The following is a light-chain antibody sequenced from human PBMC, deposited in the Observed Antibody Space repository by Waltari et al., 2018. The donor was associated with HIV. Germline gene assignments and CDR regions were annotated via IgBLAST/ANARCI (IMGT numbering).Light chain of an antibody. V-gene: IGKV4-1*01. CDR1: QSVLSSRDNKNY. CDR2: WAS. Sequence: IVVTQSPDSLPVSLGERATINCRSSQSVLSSRDNKNYLAWYQQKPGQPPKLLIYWASFRESGVPDRFSGSGSGTDFTLTISSLQAEDVAVYYCQQFYNTPITFGQGTRLEIK. CDR3: QQFYNTPIT. J-gene: IGKJ5*01.